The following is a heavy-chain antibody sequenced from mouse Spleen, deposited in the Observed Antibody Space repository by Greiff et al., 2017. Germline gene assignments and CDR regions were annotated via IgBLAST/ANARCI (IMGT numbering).Heavy chain of an antibody. Sequence: VQLQQPGAELVKPGASVKLSCKASGYTFTSYWMQWVKQRPGQGLEWIGEIDPSDSYTNYNQKFKGKATLTVDTSSSTAYMQLSSLTSEDSAVYYCAKTGTGVSWFAYWGQGTLVTVSA. D-gene: IGHD4-1*01. CDR1: GYTFTSYW. CDR2: IDPSDSYT. V-gene: IGHV1-50*01. CDR3: AKTGTGVSWFAY. J-gene: IGHJ3*01.